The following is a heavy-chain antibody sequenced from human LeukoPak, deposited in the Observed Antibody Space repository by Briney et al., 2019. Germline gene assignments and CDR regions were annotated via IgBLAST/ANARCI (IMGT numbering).Heavy chain of an antibody. J-gene: IGHJ3*02. CDR2: IYHSGST. CDR3: ARRVRGVNDAFDI. Sequence: SETLSLTCTVSGGSISTYYWSWIRQPPGKGLEWIGYIYHSGSTNYNPSLKSRVTIPLDTSKNHFSLKLSSMTAADTAVYYCARRVRGVNDAFDIWGQGTMVTVSS. D-gene: IGHD3-10*01. V-gene: IGHV4-59*12. CDR1: GGSISTYY.